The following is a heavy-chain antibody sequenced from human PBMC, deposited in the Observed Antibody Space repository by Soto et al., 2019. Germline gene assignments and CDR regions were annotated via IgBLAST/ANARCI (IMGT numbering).Heavy chain of an antibody. CDR3: ARDPDRINDFVY. Sequence: EVQLVESGAGLVQPGGSLRLSCSVSGFTISNYGMNWARQAPGKRLELVTHIHSAGEVISYSDSVRGRFTNSRDDAKNSLYLPMNSLRTHDTAISYCARDPDRINDFVYRGKATLVTVS. J-gene: IGHJ4*01. CDR1: GFTISNYG. V-gene: IGHV3-48*03. CDR2: IHSAGEVI.